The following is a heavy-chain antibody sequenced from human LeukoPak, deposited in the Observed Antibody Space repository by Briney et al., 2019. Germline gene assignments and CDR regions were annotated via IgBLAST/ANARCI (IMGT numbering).Heavy chain of an antibody. Sequence: SETLSLTCTVPGGSISSSSYYWGWIRQPPGKGLEWIGSIYYSGSTYYSPSLKSRVTMSVDTSKNQFSLKLSSVTAADTAVYYCARHGSASGWYRSHFDYWGQGTLVTVSS. V-gene: IGHV4-39*01. CDR3: ARHGSASGWYRSHFDY. J-gene: IGHJ4*02. CDR2: IYYSGST. CDR1: GGSISSSSYY. D-gene: IGHD6-19*01.